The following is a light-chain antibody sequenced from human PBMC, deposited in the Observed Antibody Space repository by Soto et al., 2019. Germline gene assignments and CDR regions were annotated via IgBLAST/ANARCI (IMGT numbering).Light chain of an antibody. V-gene: IGLV1-44*01. CDR2: SNN. J-gene: IGLJ2*01. Sequence: QSVLTQPPSASGTPGQRVTISCSGSTSNIGSNTVNWYQQLPGTPPKLFIYSNNQRPSGVPDRFSGSKSGTSASLAISGLQSEEEADYYCATWDDSLNGPVFGGGTKLTVL. CDR1: TSNIGSNT. CDR3: ATWDDSLNGPV.